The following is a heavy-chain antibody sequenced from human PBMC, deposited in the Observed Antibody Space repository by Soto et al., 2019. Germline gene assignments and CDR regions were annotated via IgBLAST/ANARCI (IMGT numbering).Heavy chain of an antibody. Sequence: EVQLVESGGGLVQPGGSPRLSCAASGFTFGSYWMSWVRQAPGKGLEWVANIKEDGSEKHYVDSVKGRFTISRDNAKNSLYLQMNSLRAEDTAVYYCARDTRGCYFDYWGQGTQVTVSS. V-gene: IGHV3-7*01. CDR3: ARDTRGCYFDY. CDR2: IKEDGSEK. D-gene: IGHD3-3*01. J-gene: IGHJ4*02. CDR1: GFTFGSYW.